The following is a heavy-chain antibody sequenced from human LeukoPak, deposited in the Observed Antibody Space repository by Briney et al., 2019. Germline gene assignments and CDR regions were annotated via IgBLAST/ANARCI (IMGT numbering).Heavy chain of an antibody. J-gene: IGHJ4*02. D-gene: IGHD3-10*01. CDR2: IWYDGSNK. V-gene: IGHV3-33*01. CDR3: ARDRDYGSGSTVDY. Sequence: PGRSLRLSCAASGFTFSSYGMHWVRQAPGKGLEWVAVIWYDGSNKYYADSVKGRFTISRDNSKNTLYLQMNSLRAEDTAVYYCARDRDYGSGSTVDYWGQGTLVTVSS. CDR1: GFTFSSYG.